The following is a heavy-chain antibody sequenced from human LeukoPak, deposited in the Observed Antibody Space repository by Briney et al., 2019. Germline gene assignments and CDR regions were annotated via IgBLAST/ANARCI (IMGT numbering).Heavy chain of an antibody. Sequence: GGSLRLSCEASGFTFSNYAMNWVRQAPGKGLEWVSGITGSGGTTYYADSVKGRFTISRDNSKNTLFVYLQMNSLRADDAAENYGTKWGSLGYCRGASCYNDYWGQEPWSPSPQ. J-gene: IGHJ4*01. CDR3: TKWGSLGYCRGASCYNDY. CDR1: GFTFSNYA. D-gene: IGHD2-2*02. V-gene: IGHV3-23*01. CDR2: ITGSGGTT.